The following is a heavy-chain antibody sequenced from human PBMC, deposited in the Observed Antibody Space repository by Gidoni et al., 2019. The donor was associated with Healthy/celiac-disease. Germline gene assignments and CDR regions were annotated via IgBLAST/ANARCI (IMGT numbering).Heavy chain of an antibody. Sequence: QLQLPESGPGLVKPSGTLSLTCAAPGGPISSSNWWSWVRQPPGKGLEWIGEIYHSGSTNYNPSLKSRVTISVDKSKNQFSRKLSSVTAADTAVYYCARHEGYCSGGSCYGVYYYYGMDVWGQGTTVTVSS. V-gene: IGHV4-4*02. CDR1: GGPISSSNW. CDR3: ARHEGYCSGGSCYGVYYYYGMDV. CDR2: IYHSGST. D-gene: IGHD2-15*01. J-gene: IGHJ6*02.